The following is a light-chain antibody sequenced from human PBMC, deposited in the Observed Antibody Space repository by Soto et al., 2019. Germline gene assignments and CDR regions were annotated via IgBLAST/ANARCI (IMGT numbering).Light chain of an antibody. CDR2: GAS. J-gene: IGKJ1*01. V-gene: IGKV3-20*01. Sequence: ESVLTQSRATLSLAPGEGATLSCSASQSVASSLTWYQQKPRQAPRLLFYGASNRATAIPDRFSGSGFGTDFPLTITRLEPEDFAVYYCQQYGDSPQTFGPGTPVDI. CDR3: QQYGDSPQT. CDR1: QSVASS.